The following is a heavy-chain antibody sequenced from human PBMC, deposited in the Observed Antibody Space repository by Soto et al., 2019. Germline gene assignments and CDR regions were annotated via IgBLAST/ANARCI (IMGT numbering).Heavy chain of an antibody. V-gene: IGHV3-33*01. CDR1: GFTFRSYG. Sequence: GGSLRLSCAASGFTFRSYGMHWVRQSPGKGPEWVASIWSDGSEEFYSDAVKGRFFISRDNSKNTVYLYMTSLKVEDTAVYFCARGRIVVTPFDSWGRGTLVTVSS. D-gene: IGHD3-16*02. CDR2: IWSDGSEE. CDR3: ARGRIVVTPFDS. J-gene: IGHJ5*01.